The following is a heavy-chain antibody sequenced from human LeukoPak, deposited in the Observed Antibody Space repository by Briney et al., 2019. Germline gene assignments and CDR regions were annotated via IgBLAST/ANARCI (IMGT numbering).Heavy chain of an antibody. J-gene: IGHJ4*02. V-gene: IGHV1-2*02. Sequence: ASVKVSCRASGYIFSDYYMHWVRQAPGQGLEWLGWINPKTGAADYAQQCRSRITMTRDTSINTDYMEMKRVTSDDTAVYYCARGAEAETSPLDYWGQGTLVTVSS. CDR3: ARGAEAETSPLDY. CDR2: INPKTGAA. D-gene: IGHD6-13*01. CDR1: GYIFSDYY.